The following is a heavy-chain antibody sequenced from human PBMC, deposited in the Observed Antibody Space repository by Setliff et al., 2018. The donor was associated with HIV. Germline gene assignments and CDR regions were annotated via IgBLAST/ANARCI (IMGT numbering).Heavy chain of an antibody. V-gene: IGHV1-18*01. CDR1: GYTFTSYD. J-gene: IGHJ3*02. CDR3: ARVLDPGIAVATHAFDI. CDR2: MSTYNGNT. D-gene: IGHD6-19*01. Sequence: GASVKVSCKASGYTFTSYDISWVRQAPGQGLEWMGWMSTYNGNTNYAQKVQGRVTMTTDTSTSTAYMELRSLRSDDTAVYYCARVLDPGIAVATHAFDIWGQGTMVTVSS.